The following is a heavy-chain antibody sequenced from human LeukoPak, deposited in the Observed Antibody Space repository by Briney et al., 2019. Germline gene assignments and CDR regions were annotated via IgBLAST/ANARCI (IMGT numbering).Heavy chain of an antibody. CDR2: IQSKADGGTT. V-gene: IGHV3-15*01. J-gene: IGHJ6*03. Sequence: GGSLRLSCAASGLTFSNAWMSWVRQAPGKGLEWVGRIQSKADGGTTDYATFVKGRFTISRDDSKNTLSLQMNSLKTEDTAVYHCTTDSSNGLCYYCYYYMDVWGKGTTVTVSS. CDR3: TTDSSNGLCYYCYYYMDV. D-gene: IGHD2-8*01. CDR1: GLTFSNAW.